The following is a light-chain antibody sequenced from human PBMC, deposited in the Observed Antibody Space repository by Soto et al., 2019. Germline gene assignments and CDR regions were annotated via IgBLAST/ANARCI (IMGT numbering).Light chain of an antibody. CDR1: QSVGTY. Sequence: EIVLTQSPGTLSLSPGERATLSCRASQSVGTYLAWYQQKLGQAPRLLIYGASSRATGIPDRFSGSGSGTDFTLTISRLEPEDLAVYYCQQYGSSRWTFGQGTKVDIK. J-gene: IGKJ1*01. CDR3: QQYGSSRWT. V-gene: IGKV3-20*01. CDR2: GAS.